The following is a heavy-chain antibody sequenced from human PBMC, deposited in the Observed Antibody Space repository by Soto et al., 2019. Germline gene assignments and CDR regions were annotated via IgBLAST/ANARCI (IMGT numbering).Heavy chain of an antibody. V-gene: IGHV3-48*02. J-gene: IGHJ4*02. Sequence: GGSLRLSCAASGFTFSSYSMNWVRQAPGKGLEWVSYISSSSSIMYYADSVKGRFTISRDNAKNSLFLQMNSLRDEDTAVYYCARGYTVAGTCWGQGTLVTVSS. CDR1: GFTFSSYS. CDR3: ARGYTVAGTC. D-gene: IGHD6-19*01. CDR2: ISSSSSIM.